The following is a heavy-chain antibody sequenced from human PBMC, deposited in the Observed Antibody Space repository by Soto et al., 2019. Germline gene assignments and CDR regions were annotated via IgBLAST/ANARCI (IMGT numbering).Heavy chain of an antibody. CDR2: ISYDGSNK. J-gene: IGHJ4*02. CDR3: AKDALTAMGYFFGY. Sequence: QVQLVESGGGVVQPGRSLRLSCAASGFTFSSYGMHWVRQAPGKGLEWVAVISYDGSNKYYADSVKGRFTISRDNSKNTLYLQMNSLRAEDTAVYYCAKDALTAMGYFFGYWGQGTLVTVS. D-gene: IGHD5-18*01. V-gene: IGHV3-30*18. CDR1: GFTFSSYG.